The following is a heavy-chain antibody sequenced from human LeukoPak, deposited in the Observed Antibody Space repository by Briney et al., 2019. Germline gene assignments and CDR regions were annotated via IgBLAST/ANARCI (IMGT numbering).Heavy chain of an antibody. Sequence: GGSLRLSCAASGFTFSSYAMSWVRQAPGKGLEWVSAISGSGGSTYYADSVKGRFTISRDNSKNTLYLQMNSLRAEDTAVYYLAKDYDFWSGYYTIPPLFDYWGQGTLVTVSS. CDR1: GFTFSSYA. J-gene: IGHJ4*02. V-gene: IGHV3-23*01. CDR3: AKDYDFWSGYYTIPPLFDY. D-gene: IGHD3-3*01. CDR2: ISGSGGST.